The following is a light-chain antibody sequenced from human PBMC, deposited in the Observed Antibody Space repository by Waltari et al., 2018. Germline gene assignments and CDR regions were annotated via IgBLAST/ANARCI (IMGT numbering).Light chain of an antibody. CDR3: QQYYSYPPT. CDR1: QGISSY. J-gene: IGKJ1*01. V-gene: IGKV1-8*01. CDR2: AAS. Sequence: AIRMTQSPSSFSASTGDRVTITCRASQGISSYLAWYQQKPGKAPKLLIYAASTLQSGVPSRFIGSGSGTDFTLTISCLQSEDFATYYCQQYYSYPPTFGQGTKVEIK.